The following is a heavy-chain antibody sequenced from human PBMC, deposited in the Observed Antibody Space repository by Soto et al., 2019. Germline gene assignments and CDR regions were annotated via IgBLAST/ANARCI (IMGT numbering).Heavy chain of an antibody. D-gene: IGHD6-13*01. Sequence: SGPTLVNPTETLTLTCTVSGFSLSNARMGVSWVRQPPGKALEWLAHIFSNDEKSYSTSLKTRLTISKDTSKSQVVLTMTNMDPVDTATYYCARIFDGDSSWYVLDYWGQGTPVTVSS. J-gene: IGHJ4*02. CDR3: ARIFDGDSSWYVLDY. CDR1: GFSLSNARMG. V-gene: IGHV2-26*01. CDR2: IFSNDEK.